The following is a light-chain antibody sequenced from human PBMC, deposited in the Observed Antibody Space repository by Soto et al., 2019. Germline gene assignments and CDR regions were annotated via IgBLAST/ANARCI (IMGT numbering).Light chain of an antibody. CDR2: AAS. V-gene: IGKV1-5*01. Sequence: DIQMTQSPSTLSASVGDRVTITGRASQSISNWLAWYQQKPGKAPNLLIYAASSLESGVPSSFSGSGSGTEFTLAISSLQPADFATYYCQQYNDYPWTFGQGTKVEIK. J-gene: IGKJ1*01. CDR1: QSISNW. CDR3: QQYNDYPWT.